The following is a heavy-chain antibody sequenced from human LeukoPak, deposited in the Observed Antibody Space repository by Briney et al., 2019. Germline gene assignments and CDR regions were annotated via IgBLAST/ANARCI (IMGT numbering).Heavy chain of an antibody. Sequence: PGGSLRLSCTASGFTFGDYAMNWVRQAPGKGLEWVGFIRGKGSGGTTEYAASVKGRFTISRDDSKSIAYLQMNSLKTEDTAVYYCTREGYYGSGIVSYYYGMDVWGQGTTVTVSS. CDR1: GFTFGDYA. J-gene: IGHJ6*02. D-gene: IGHD3-10*01. V-gene: IGHV3-49*04. CDR3: TREGYYGSGIVSYYYGMDV. CDR2: IRGKGSGGTT.